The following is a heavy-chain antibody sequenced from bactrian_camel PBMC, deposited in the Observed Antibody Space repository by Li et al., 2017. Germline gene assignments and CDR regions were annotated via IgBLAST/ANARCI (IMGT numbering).Heavy chain of an antibody. J-gene: IGHJ4*01. V-gene: IGHV3S31*01. Sequence: QLVESGGGLVQPGGSLRLSCAASGFTFSARPMSWVRQAPGKGLEWVSGLNNDGSRTYYADSVKGRFTISRDNAKNTLYLQLNSLKIEDTAMYYCAQGFSWRTPVGQGTQVT. D-gene: IGHD7*01. CDR2: LNNDGSRT. CDR1: GFTFSARP.